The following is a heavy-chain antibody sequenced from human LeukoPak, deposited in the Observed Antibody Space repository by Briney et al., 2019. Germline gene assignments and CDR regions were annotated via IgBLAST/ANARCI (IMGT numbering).Heavy chain of an antibody. CDR1: GFTFSNYS. D-gene: IGHD1-1*01. V-gene: IGHV3-30-3*01. Sequence: GGSLRLSCAASGFTFSNYSMQWVRQAPGKGLEWVAFISSDGTKKYYAVSVKGRFTISRDNSKNTLFLQMNFLRLEDTAFYYCGRGDWNAVSDAFDIWGQGALVTVSS. CDR3: GRGDWNAVSDAFDI. J-gene: IGHJ3*02. CDR2: ISSDGTKK.